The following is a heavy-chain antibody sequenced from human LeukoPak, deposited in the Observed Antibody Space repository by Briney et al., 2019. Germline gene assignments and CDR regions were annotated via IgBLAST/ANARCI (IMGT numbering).Heavy chain of an antibody. Sequence: GRSLRLSCAASGFTFSSYGMHWVRQAPGKGLEWVAVISYDGSNKYYADSVKGRFTISRDNSKNTLYLQMNSLRAEGTAVYYCARESPLQWLPQFDYWGQGTLVTVSS. CDR1: GFTFSSYG. D-gene: IGHD6-19*01. CDR2: ISYDGSNK. CDR3: ARESPLQWLPQFDY. J-gene: IGHJ4*02. V-gene: IGHV3-30*03.